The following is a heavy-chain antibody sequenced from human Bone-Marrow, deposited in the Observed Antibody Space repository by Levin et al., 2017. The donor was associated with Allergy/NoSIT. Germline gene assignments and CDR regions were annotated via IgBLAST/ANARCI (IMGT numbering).Heavy chain of an antibody. CDR2: IYYSGST. V-gene: IGHV4-39*01. J-gene: IGHJ4*02. CDR1: GDSISTSSYY. Sequence: SSETLSLTCTFSGDSISTSSYYWGWIRQPPGKGLEWIGNIYYSGSTYYNPSLKSRVTISVDRSKNQFSLKLSSVTAADTAVYFCARRPNCSGNSCYYFDYWGQGALVTVSS. CDR3: ARRPNCSGNSCYYFDY. D-gene: IGHD2-15*01.